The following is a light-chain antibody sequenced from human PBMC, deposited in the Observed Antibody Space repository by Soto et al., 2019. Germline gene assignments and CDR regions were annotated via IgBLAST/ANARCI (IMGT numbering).Light chain of an antibody. J-gene: IGKJ1*01. Sequence: DIQITQSPSTLSASVGDRVTITCRASQSISSWLAWYQQKQGKAPKFLIYDVASLESGVPSRFSGSGSGTEFTLTISILQPDDFATYYCQQYNSYPWTFGQGTKVEIK. CDR3: QQYNSYPWT. V-gene: IGKV1-5*01. CDR2: DVA. CDR1: QSISSW.